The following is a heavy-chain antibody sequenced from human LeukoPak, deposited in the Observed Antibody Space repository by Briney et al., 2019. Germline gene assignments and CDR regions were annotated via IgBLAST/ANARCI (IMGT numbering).Heavy chain of an antibody. J-gene: IGHJ5*02. V-gene: IGHV3-11*06. Sequence: PRGSLRRSCVSSGFTFSDYYMSWIRQAPGKGLEWVSYISSSSDYTNYADSVRGRCTISRENAKNSLYLQMNSLRAEDTAVYYCARPPYSSSWDPGWFDPWGQGTLITVSS. D-gene: IGHD6-13*01. CDR3: ARPPYSSSWDPGWFDP. CDR2: ISSSSDYT. CDR1: GFTFSDYY.